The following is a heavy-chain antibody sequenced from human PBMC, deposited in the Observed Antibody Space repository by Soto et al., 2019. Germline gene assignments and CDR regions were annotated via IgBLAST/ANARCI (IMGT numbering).Heavy chain of an antibody. CDR1: GGTFSSYT. CDR2: IIPILGIA. V-gene: IGHV1-69*02. D-gene: IGHD2-2*01. J-gene: IGHJ6*03. CDR3: ASLRYCSSTSCYFARSHYYYYYMDV. Sequence: GASVKVSCKASGGTFSSYTISWVRQAPGQGLEWMGRIIPILGIANYAQKFQGRVTITADKSTSTAYMELSSLRSEDTAVYYCASLRYCSSTSCYFARSHYYYYYMDVWGQGSTVTVSS.